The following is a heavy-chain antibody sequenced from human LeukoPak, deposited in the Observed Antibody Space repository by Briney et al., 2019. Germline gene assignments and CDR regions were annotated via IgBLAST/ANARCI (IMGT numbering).Heavy chain of an antibody. Sequence: SETLSLTCSVSGGSISSSSSYWGWIRQPPGKGLEWIGSIYYSGSTYYNPSLKSRVTISVDTSKNQFSLKLSSVTAADTAVCYCASMVRGVKYYYYYYYMDVWGKGTTVTISS. J-gene: IGHJ6*03. CDR2: IYYSGST. D-gene: IGHD3-10*01. V-gene: IGHV4-39*01. CDR3: ASMVRGVKYYYYYYYMDV. CDR1: GGSISSSSSY.